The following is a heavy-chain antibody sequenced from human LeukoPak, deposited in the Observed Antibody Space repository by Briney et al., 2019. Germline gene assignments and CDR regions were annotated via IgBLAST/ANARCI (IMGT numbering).Heavy chain of an antibody. CDR1: GFTFSLYA. D-gene: IGHD3-22*01. J-gene: IGHJ1*01. CDR2: ITSDGGST. CDR3: AYSSGYYH. V-gene: IGHV3-64D*06. Sequence: GGSLRLSCSASGFTFSLYAMHWVRQAPGRGLEYVSAITSDGGSTYYADSVKGRFTISRDNSKNTLYLHMSTLRPEDTAVYYCAYSSGYYHWGQGTLVTVSS.